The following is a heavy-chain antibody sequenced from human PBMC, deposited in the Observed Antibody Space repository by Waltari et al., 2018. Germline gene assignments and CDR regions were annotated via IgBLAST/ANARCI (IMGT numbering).Heavy chain of an antibody. Sequence: EVQLVESGGGLVHPGGSLRLSCEASGFTFSTFWVHWVRQVPGKGLVWVSRSKRDGRATSYADSVKGRFTISRDNAKNTVYLQMNSLRVEDTAVYHCASDVHSGRYGWFDPWGQGTLVTVSS. CDR2: SKRDGRAT. J-gene: IGHJ5*02. CDR1: GFTFSTFW. V-gene: IGHV3-74*01. CDR3: ASDVHSGRYGWFDP. D-gene: IGHD1-26*01.